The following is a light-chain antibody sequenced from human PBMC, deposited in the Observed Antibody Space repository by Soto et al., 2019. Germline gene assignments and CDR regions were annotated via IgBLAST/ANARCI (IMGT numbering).Light chain of an antibody. Sequence: QSVLTQPSSASASLGSSVKLTCTLSSGHSSYIIAWHQQQPGKAPRYLMKLEGSGSYNKGSGVPDRFSGSSSGADRYLIISTLHFEDEADYYCETWDRESWVFGGGTKLTVL. CDR3: ETWDRESWV. V-gene: IGLV4-60*02. CDR2: LEGSGSY. CDR1: SGHSSYI. J-gene: IGLJ3*02.